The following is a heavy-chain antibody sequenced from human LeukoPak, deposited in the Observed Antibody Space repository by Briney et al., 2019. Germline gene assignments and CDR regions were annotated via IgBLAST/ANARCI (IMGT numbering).Heavy chain of an antibody. CDR2: INYSGNT. D-gene: IGHD1-7*01. CDR1: GDSISSNSYY. Sequence: SETLSLTCTVSGDSISSNSYYWVWVRQPPGKGLQWIGSINYSGNTYYSSSLKSRVTISVDTSKNQFSLKLSSVTAADTAVYYCARTPRWKYHFDYWGQGTLVTVSS. CDR3: ARTPRWKYHFDY. V-gene: IGHV4-39*01. J-gene: IGHJ4*02.